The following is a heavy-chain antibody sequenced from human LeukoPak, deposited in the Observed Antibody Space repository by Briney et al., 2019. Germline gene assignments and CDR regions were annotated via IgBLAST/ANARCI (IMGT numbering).Heavy chain of an antibody. D-gene: IGHD2-21*01. J-gene: IGHJ4*02. CDR3: VKGGWCDD. CDR2: INPDGSVE. CDR1: GFTFSSSW. Sequence: GGSLRLSCVASGFTFSSSWMTWVRQAPGKGLEWVANINPDGSVEHYVDFVKGRFDVSRKNAKNSLYLQMNGLTGEDTAVYYCVKGGWCDDWGQGALVTVSS. V-gene: IGHV3-7*01.